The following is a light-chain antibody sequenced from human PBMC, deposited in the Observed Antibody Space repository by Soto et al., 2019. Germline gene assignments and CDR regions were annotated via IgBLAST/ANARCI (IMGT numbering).Light chain of an antibody. CDR3: SSRTISSARQV. V-gene: IGLV1-40*01. CDR2: GNT. Sequence: QSVLTQPPSVSGAPGQTVTISCTGSSSDIGAGYDVHWYQQFPGTAPRRLIYGNTKRPSGVPVGFSGSKSGSSASLAIIGLQADDEADYYCSSRTISSARQVFGTGSKVTVL. J-gene: IGLJ1*01. CDR1: SSDIGAGYD.